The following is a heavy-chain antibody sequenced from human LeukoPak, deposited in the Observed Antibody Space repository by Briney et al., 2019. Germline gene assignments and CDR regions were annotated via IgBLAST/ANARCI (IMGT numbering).Heavy chain of an antibody. CDR1: GFTVTTSA. CDR3: AAQPGVGESDPDY. V-gene: IGHV1-58*01. D-gene: IGHD3-16*01. CDR2: IVVGSGNT. Sequence: TSVKDSFKSAGFTVTTSAVQWVRQARGQRLEWIGWIVVGSGNTNYEQKFQERVTITRDMSTSTAYMELSSLRSEDTAVYYCAAQPGVGESDPDYWGQGTRVTVSS. J-gene: IGHJ4*02.